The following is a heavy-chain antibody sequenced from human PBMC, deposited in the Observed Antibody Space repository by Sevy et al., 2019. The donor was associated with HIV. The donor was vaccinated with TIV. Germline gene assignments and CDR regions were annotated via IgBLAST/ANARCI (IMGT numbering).Heavy chain of an antibody. J-gene: IGHJ4*02. CDR2: IYYGGST. CDR3: ARSNDY. Sequence: SETLSLTCTVSGGSISNSTYYWGWIRQPPGKGLESIGTIYYGGSTYYNPSLKSRVTISVDTSKNQFSLKLSSVTAADTAVYYCARSNDYWGQGTLVTVSS. V-gene: IGHV4-39*01. CDR1: GGSISNSTYY.